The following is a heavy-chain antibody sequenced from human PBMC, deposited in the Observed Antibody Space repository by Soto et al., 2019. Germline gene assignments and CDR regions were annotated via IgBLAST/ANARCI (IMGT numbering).Heavy chain of an antibody. Sequence: QVQLVQSGAEVKKPGASVKVSCKASGYTFTSYYMHWVRQAPGQGLEWMGWINPDSGVTYYPHKFQDRVTMTRDTSISTAYMELSRLTSDDTALYYCARDRGVRDVWGQGTTVIVYS. V-gene: IGHV1-2*02. J-gene: IGHJ6*02. D-gene: IGHD2-8*01. CDR2: INPDSGVT. CDR3: ARDRGVRDV. CDR1: GYTFTSYY.